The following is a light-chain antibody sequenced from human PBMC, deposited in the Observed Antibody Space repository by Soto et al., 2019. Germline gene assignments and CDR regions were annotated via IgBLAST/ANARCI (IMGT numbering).Light chain of an antibody. CDR3: ASYTGYNPLVI. CDR1: SSDIGAYNY. Sequence: QSALTQPASVSGSPGQSIAISCTGSSSDIGAYNYVSWYQHHPGKAPKLLIYDVTSRPSGVSSRFSGAKSGNAASLIISGLQPEDEADYFCASYTGYNPLVIFGGGTKLTVL. V-gene: IGLV2-14*01. J-gene: IGLJ2*01. CDR2: DVT.